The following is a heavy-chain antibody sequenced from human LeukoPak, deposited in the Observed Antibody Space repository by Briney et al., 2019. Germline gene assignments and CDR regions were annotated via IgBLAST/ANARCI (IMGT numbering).Heavy chain of an antibody. V-gene: IGHV3-9*01. D-gene: IGHD3-10*01. J-gene: IGHJ3*02. CDR3: AKDLITMVRGATGAFDI. CDR2: ISWNSGSI. CDR1: GFTFDDYA. Sequence: HPGGSLRLSCAASGFTFDDYAMHWVRQAPGKGLEWVSGISWNSGSIGYADSVKGRFTISRDNAKNSLYLQMNSLRAEDTALYYCAKDLITMVRGATGAFDIWGQGTMVTVSS.